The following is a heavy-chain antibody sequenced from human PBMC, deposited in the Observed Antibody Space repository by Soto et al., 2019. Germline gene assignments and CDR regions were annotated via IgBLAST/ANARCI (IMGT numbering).Heavy chain of an antibody. CDR3: AKQQYSSSSGQDYYYGMDV. D-gene: IGHD6-6*01. Sequence: GGSLRLSCAASGFTFSSYGMHWVRQAPGKGLEWVAVISYDGSNKYYADSVRGRFTISRDNSKNTLYLQMNSLRAEDTAVYYCAKQQYSSSSGQDYYYGMDVWGQGTTVTVS. V-gene: IGHV3-30*18. J-gene: IGHJ6*02. CDR1: GFTFSSYG. CDR2: ISYDGSNK.